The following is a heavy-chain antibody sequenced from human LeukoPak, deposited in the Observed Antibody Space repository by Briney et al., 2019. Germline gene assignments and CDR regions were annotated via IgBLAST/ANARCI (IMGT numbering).Heavy chain of an antibody. CDR3: ARKGATTSASHFDY. D-gene: IGHD1-26*01. J-gene: IGHJ4*02. Sequence: GGSLRLSCAASGFTFSSYSMNWVRQAPGKGLEWVSSISSSSSTYIHYADALKGRFTISRDKAKNSLFLQMNSLRAEDTAVYYCARKGATTSASHFDYWGQGTLVTVSS. CDR2: ISSSSSTYI. V-gene: IGHV3-21*01. CDR1: GFTFSSYS.